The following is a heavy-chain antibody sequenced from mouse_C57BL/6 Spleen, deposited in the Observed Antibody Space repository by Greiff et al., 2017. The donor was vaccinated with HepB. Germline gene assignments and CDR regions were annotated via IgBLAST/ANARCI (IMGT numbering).Heavy chain of an antibody. CDR2: IYPRSGNT. D-gene: IGHD2-4*01. CDR1: GYTFTSYG. CDR3: ARYDSAWFAY. Sequence: VQGVESGAELARPGASVKLSCKASGYTFTSYGISWVKQRTGQGLEWIGEIYPRSGNTYYNEKFKGKATLTADKSSSTAYMELRSLTSEDSAVYFCARYDSAWFAYWGQGTLVTVSA. J-gene: IGHJ3*01. V-gene: IGHV1-81*01.